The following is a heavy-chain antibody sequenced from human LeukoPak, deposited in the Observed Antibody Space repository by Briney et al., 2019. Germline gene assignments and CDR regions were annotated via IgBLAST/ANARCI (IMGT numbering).Heavy chain of an antibody. CDR1: AYTFTSYG. J-gene: IGHJ4*02. CDR3: TRLTVTWTAFELDY. V-gene: IGHV1-18*01. D-gene: IGHD3-9*01. CDR2: ISVYNGNT. Sequence: ASVKVSCKASAYTFTSYGICWVRQAPGQGLEWMGWISVYNGNTKYAQKLQGRVTMTTDTSTSTAYMELRSLRSDDTAVYYCTRLTVTWTAFELDYWGQGTLVTVSS.